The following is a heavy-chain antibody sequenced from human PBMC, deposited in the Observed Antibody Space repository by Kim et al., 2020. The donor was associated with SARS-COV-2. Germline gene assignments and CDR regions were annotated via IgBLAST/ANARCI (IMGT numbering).Heavy chain of an antibody. V-gene: IGHV3-23*01. CDR2: ISGSGGST. CDR3: AKSSHHSSSWYRYFQH. Sequence: GGSLRLSCAASGFTFSSYAMSWVRQAPGKGLEWVSAISGSGGSTYYADSVKGRFTISRDNSKNTLYLQMNSLRAEDTAVYYCAKSSHHSSSWYRYFQHWGQGTLVTVSS. J-gene: IGHJ1*01. CDR1: GFTFSSYA. D-gene: IGHD6-13*01.